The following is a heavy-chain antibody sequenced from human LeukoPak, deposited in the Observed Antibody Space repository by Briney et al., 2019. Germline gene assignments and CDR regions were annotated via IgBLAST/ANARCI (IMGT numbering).Heavy chain of an antibody. J-gene: IGHJ4*02. V-gene: IGHV3-66*01. Sequence: GGSLRLSCAASGFTVSNNYMSWVRQAPGKGLEWVSVIYSGGSTYYADSVKGRFTISRDNSKNTLYLQMNSLRAEDTAVYYCARGLYYYDSSGYQAYWGQGTLVTVSS. CDR1: GFTVSNNY. D-gene: IGHD3-22*01. CDR2: IYSGGST. CDR3: ARGLYYYDSSGYQAY.